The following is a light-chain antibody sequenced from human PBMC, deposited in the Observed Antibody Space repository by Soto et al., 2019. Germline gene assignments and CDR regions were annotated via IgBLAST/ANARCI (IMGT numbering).Light chain of an antibody. CDR3: QQYGSSLPWT. Sequence: EIVLTQSPGTLSLSPGVRATLSCRASQSVSSSYLAWYQQKPGQAPRLLIYGASSRATGIPDRFSGSGSGTDFTLTISRLEPEDFAVYYCQQYGSSLPWTFGQGTKVEIK. CDR1: QSVSSSY. J-gene: IGKJ1*01. CDR2: GAS. V-gene: IGKV3-20*01.